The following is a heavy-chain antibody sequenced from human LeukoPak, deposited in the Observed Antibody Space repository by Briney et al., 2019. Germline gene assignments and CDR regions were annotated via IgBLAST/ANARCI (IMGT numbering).Heavy chain of an antibody. CDR2: IYYSGST. D-gene: IGHD5-18*01. CDR1: GGSISSYY. J-gene: IGHJ5*02. Sequence: PSETLSLTCTVSGGSISSYYWSWIRQPPGKGLEWIGYIYYSGSTNFNPSLKSRVTISVDTSKNQFSLKLSSVTAADTAVYYCARATAMALHWGFDPWGQGTLVTVSS. CDR3: ARATAMALHWGFDP. V-gene: IGHV4-59*01.